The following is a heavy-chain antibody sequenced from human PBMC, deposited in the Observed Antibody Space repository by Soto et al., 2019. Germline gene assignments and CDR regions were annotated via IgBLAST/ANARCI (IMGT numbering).Heavy chain of an antibody. V-gene: IGHV3-9*01. CDR1: GFTFDDYA. CDR3: EKGGKLPPAGGGY. CDR2: ISWNSGSI. D-gene: IGHD2-15*01. Sequence: EVQLVESGGGLVQPGRSLRLSCAASGFTFDDYAMHWVRQAPGKGLEWVSGISWNSGSIGYADSVKGRFTISRDNAKNPWYLQRNGVRAGERALNSGEKGGKLPPAGGGYWGQEPWSPSPQ. J-gene: IGHJ4*01.